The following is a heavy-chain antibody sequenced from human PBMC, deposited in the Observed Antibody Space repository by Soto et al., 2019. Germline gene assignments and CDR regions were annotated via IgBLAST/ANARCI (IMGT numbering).Heavy chain of an antibody. D-gene: IGHD6-13*01. Sequence: VGSLRLSGTASGFTFSSYAMSWVRQAPGKGLEWVSAISGSGGSTYYADSVKGRFTISRDNSKNTLYLQMNSLRAEDMAVYYCANDFPGGGIAAADDYYYYGMDVWGQGTTVTVSS. V-gene: IGHV3-23*01. CDR3: ANDFPGGGIAAADDYYYYGMDV. CDR2: ISGSGGST. J-gene: IGHJ6*02. CDR1: GFTFSSYA.